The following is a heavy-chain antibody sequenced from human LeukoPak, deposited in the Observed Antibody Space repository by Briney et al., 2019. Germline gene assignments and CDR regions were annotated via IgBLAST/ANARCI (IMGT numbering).Heavy chain of an antibody. CDR2: ISGAGGNA. J-gene: IGHJ4*02. V-gene: IGHV3-23*01. D-gene: IGHD2-15*01. CDR1: GLTFRSYA. Sequence: QPGGSLRLSCAASGLTFRSYAVSWVRQAPGKGLEWVSAISGAGGNAFYADSVKGRFTISRENSKNTLYLQMNSLIAEDTAVYYCAKDFRGSGYFFDYWGQGTLVTVSS. CDR3: AKDFRGSGYFFDY.